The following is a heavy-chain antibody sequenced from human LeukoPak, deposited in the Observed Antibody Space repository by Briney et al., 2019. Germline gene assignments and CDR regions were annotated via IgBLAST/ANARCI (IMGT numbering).Heavy chain of an antibody. J-gene: IGHJ4*02. CDR2: IYPGDSDT. CDR3: ARRTFYDSGKIDY. CDR1: GYSFTTYW. D-gene: IGHD3-10*01. Sequence: KAGESLKISCQGSGYSFTTYWIGWVRQMPGKGLEWMGIIYPGDSDTRYSPSFQGQVTISADKSISTAFLQWSSLKASDTAMYYCARRTFYDSGKIDYWGQGTLVTVSS. V-gene: IGHV5-51*01.